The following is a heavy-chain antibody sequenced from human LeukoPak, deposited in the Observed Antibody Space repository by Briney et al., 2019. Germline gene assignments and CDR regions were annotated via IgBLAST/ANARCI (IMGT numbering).Heavy chain of an antibody. Sequence: SETLSLTCAVYGGSFSGYYWSWIRQPPGKGLEWIGEINHSGSTNYNPSLKSRVTISVDTSKNQFSLKLSSVTAADAAVYYCAREFDTAMVSFLAQTYYYYMDVWGKGTTVTVSS. CDR3: AREFDTAMVSFLAQTYYYYMDV. D-gene: IGHD5-18*01. V-gene: IGHV4-34*01. CDR1: GGSFSGYY. J-gene: IGHJ6*03. CDR2: INHSGST.